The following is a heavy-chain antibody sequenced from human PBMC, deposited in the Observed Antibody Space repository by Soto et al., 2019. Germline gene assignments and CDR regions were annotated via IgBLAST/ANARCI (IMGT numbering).Heavy chain of an antibody. V-gene: IGHV4-30-4*01. D-gene: IGHD5-12*01. CDR1: GASVAGGSYY. CDR2: IPSRGRP. CDR3: ARDTYSGYDFGL. Sequence: QVQLRESGPGLVKPSQTLSLTCSVSGASVAGGSYYWSWVRQPPGKGLEWIGYIPSRGRPFYNPSLKSRGTISADTSKNPLSLQLTSVTAADTAVYYCARDTYSGYDFGLWGQGTLVTVSS. J-gene: IGHJ5*02.